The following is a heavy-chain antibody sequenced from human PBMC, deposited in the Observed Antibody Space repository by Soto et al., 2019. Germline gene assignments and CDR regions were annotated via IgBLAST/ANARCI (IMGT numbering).Heavy chain of an antibody. CDR2: INPHGGST. Sequence: GASVKVSCKAPRYTFTSYDINWVRQAPGQGLEWMGVINPHGGSTAYAQKLKGRVTLTRDTSASTVYMEVSSLTSEDTAMYYCARSSGGNFGIIIEGTNWFDPWGQGTLVTVSS. CDR1: RYTFTSYD. D-gene: IGHD3-16*01. J-gene: IGHJ5*02. CDR3: ARSSGGNFGIIIEGTNWFDP. V-gene: IGHV1-46*01.